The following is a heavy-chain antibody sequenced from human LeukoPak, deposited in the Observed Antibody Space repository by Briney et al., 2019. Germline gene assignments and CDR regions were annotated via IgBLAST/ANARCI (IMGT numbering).Heavy chain of an antibody. CDR2: ISVSGGT. CDR1: GSASTFSSYA. CDR3: AARGSGYDYY. Sequence: GGSLRLSCADSGSASTFSSYAMSWVPQDPGKGLEWVSAISVSGGTYYADDVKGRFTISRDKSRNTLYLQMNSLRAEDTAVYYCAARGSGYDYYWGQGTLVTVSS. J-gene: IGHJ4*02. V-gene: IGHV3-23*01. D-gene: IGHD5-12*01.